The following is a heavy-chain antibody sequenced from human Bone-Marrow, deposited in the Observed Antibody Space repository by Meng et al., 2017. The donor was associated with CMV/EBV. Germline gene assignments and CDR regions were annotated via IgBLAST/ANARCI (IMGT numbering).Heavy chain of an antibody. Sequence: GGSLRLSCAASGFTFSSYSMNWVRQAPGKGLEWVSSISSSSSYIYYADSVKGRFTISRDNAKNSLYLQMNSLRAEDTALYYCAKDIRGNDAFDIWGQGTMVTVSS. CDR1: GFTFSSYS. V-gene: IGHV3-21*04. CDR3: AKDIRGNDAFDI. CDR2: ISSSSSYI. J-gene: IGHJ3*02. D-gene: IGHD4-23*01.